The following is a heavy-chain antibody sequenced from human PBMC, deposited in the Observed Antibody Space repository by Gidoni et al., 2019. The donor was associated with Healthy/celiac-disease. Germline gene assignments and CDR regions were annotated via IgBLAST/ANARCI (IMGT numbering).Heavy chain of an antibody. V-gene: IGHV4-39*01. J-gene: IGHJ4*02. CDR2: IYYSGST. CDR1: GGPISSSSYY. CDR3: ARQLGYCSGGSCTYYFDY. Sequence: QLQLQESGPGLVRPSETLSLTCTVSGGPISSSSYYWGWIRQPPGKGLEWIGSIYYSGSTYYNPSLKSRVTISVDTSKNQFSLKLSSVTAADTAVYYCARQLGYCSGGSCTYYFDYWGQGTLVTVSS. D-gene: IGHD2-15*01.